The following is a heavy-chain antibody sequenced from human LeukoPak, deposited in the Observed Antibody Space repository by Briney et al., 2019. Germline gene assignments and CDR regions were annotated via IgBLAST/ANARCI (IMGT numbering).Heavy chain of an antibody. D-gene: IGHD3-10*01. J-gene: IGHJ4*02. V-gene: IGHV3-48*04. Sequence: GGSLRLSCAASGFTFSSYSMNWVRQAPGKGLEWVSYISNSGSTIDYADSVKGRFTISRDNAKTSLYLQMNSLRAEDTALYYCAKDIAYGSGFAYWGQGTLVTVSS. CDR2: ISNSGSTI. CDR1: GFTFSSYS. CDR3: AKDIAYGSGFAY.